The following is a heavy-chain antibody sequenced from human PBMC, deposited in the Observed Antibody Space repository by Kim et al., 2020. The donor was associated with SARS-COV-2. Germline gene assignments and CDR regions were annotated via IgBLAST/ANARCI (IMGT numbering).Heavy chain of an antibody. CDR2: FYYRGST. V-gene: IGHV4-39*07. CDR3: ARVSLSGYNFYNWFDP. D-gene: IGHD3-22*01. Sequence: SETLSLTCTLSGDSISSSNYYWGWIRQPPGKGLEWIGNFYYRGSTYYNLSLKSRITISVDTSKNQFSLKLNSVTAADTAVYYCARVSLSGYNFYNWFDP. CDR1: GDSISSSNYY. J-gene: IGHJ5*02.